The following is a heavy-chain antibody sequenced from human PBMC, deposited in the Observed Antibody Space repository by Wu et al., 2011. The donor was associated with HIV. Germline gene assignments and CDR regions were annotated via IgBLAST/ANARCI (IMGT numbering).Heavy chain of an antibody. Sequence: QVQLVQSGAEVKKPGSSMKVSCKASGGAFSKYGLSWVRQAPGQGLEWMGGIYPLSGTPDYAQRFQGRVRITADESTNTAYMELTSLRSEDTAVYYCARDLSGTFDSWGQGTLVTVSS. V-gene: IGHV1-69*12. CDR1: GGAFSKYG. CDR3: ARDLSGTFDS. D-gene: IGHD6-19*01. J-gene: IGHJ4*02. CDR2: IYPLSGTP.